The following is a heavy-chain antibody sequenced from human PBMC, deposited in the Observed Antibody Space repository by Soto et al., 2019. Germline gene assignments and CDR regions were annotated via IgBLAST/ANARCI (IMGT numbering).Heavy chain of an antibody. CDR3: TKNNYVTTNCSRLYNRFDP. CDR1: GFTFSSYG. CDR2: IAYDGSNK. D-gene: IGHD2-2*01. V-gene: IGHV3-30*18. J-gene: IGHJ5*02. Sequence: QVQLVESGGGVVQPGRSLRISCVASGFTFSSYGMHWVRQAPGKGLAWVAVIAYDGSNKYYADSVKGRVTISRDNSKNTMDLQMNSLTEEYTAVSYCTKNNYVTTNCSRLYNRFDPWGQGILVTVSS.